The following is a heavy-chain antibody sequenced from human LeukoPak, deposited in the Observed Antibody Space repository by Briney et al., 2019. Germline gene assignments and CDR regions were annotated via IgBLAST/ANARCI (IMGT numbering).Heavy chain of an antibody. CDR2: INPSGGSI. CDR3: ATSGGRGLSVVVTAIGFDY. Sequence: ASVKVSCKASGHIFTSYYMYWVRQAPGQGLEWMGIINPSGGSIRYAQKFQGRVTMTRDTSTDTAYMELSSLRSEDTAVYYCATSGGRGLSVVVTAIGFDYWGQGTLVTVSS. J-gene: IGHJ4*02. D-gene: IGHD2-21*02. CDR1: GHIFTSYY. V-gene: IGHV1-46*01.